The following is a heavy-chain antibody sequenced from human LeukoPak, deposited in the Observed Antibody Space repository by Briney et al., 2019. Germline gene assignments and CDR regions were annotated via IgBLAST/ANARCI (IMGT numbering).Heavy chain of an antibody. CDR3: ARGYAGIAARPLYYYMDV. V-gene: IGHV4-34*01. CDR2: INHSGST. CDR1: GGSFSGYY. D-gene: IGHD6-6*01. Sequence: SETLSLTCAVYGGSFSGYYWSWIRQPPGKGLEWIGEINHSGSTNYNPSLMSRVTISVDTSKNQFSLKLSSVTAADTAVYYCARGYAGIAARPLYYYMDVWGKGTTVTVSS. J-gene: IGHJ6*03.